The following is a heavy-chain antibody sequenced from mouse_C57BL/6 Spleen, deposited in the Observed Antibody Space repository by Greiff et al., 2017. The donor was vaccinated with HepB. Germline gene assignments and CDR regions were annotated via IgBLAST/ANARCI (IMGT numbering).Heavy chain of an antibody. V-gene: IGHV5-17*01. D-gene: IGHD2-3*01. J-gene: IGHJ2*01. CDR1: GFTFSDYG. CDR2: ISSGSSTI. Sequence: EVHLVESGGGLVKPGGSLKLSCAAPGFTFSDYGMHWVRQAPEKGLEWVAYISSGSSTIYYADTVKGRFTISRDNAKNTLFLQMTSLRSEDTAMYYCARKAGWLLLDYWGQGTTLTVSS. CDR3: ARKAGWLLLDY.